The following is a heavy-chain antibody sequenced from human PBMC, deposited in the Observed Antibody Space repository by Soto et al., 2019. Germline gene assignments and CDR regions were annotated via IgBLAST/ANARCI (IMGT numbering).Heavy chain of an antibody. CDR1: GYTFTSYD. D-gene: IGHD3-3*01. CDR2: MNPNSGNT. Sequence: QVQLVQSGAEVKKPGASVKVSCKASGYTFTSYDINWVRQATGQGLEWMGWMNPNSGNTGYAQKFQGRVTMTRNTSISTAYMELSSLRSEDTAVYYCARVPVLRFLEWNPNYYMDVWGKGPRSPSP. V-gene: IGHV1-8*01. CDR3: ARVPVLRFLEWNPNYYMDV. J-gene: IGHJ6*03.